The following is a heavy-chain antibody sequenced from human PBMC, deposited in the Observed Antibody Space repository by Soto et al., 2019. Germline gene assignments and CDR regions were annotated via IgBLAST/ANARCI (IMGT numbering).Heavy chain of an antibody. CDR3: ARQTDSYYTFDAFDI. V-gene: IGHV4-39*01. D-gene: IGHD3-22*01. CDR2: VYYSGST. CDR1: GGSISSGSYY. Sequence: QLQLQESGPGLLKPSETLSLTCTVSGGSISSGSYYWDWIRQPPGKGLEWIGNVYYSGSTNYNPSLGSRVTISVDTSKNQFSLKLSSVTAADTAVYYCARQTDSYYTFDAFDIWGQGTMVTVSS. J-gene: IGHJ3*02.